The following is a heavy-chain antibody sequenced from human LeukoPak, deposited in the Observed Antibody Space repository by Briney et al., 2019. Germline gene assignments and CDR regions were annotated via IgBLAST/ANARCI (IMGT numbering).Heavy chain of an antibody. D-gene: IGHD2-21*02. J-gene: IGHJ4*02. CDR1: GFTFSSLG. V-gene: IGHV3-23*01. CDR2: ISGSGGNT. Sequence: GGSLRLSCAASGFTFSSLGMSWVRQAPGKGLEWVSGISGSGGNTYYADSVKGRFTISRDNSQNTLYLQMNSLRAEDTALYYCAKTAYCGADCYSWYFDYWGQGTLVTVSS. CDR3: AKTAYCGADCYSWYFDY.